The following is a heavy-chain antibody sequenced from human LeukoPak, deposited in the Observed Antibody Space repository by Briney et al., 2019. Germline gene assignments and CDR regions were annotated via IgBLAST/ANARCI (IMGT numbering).Heavy chain of an antibody. CDR1: GFTFSSYA. J-gene: IGHJ6*02. CDR2: ISGSGGST. CDR3: AKEDGTTFGSYYYYGMDV. V-gene: IGHV3-23*01. Sequence: PGGSLGLSCAASGFTFSSYAMSWVRQAPGKGLEWVSAISGSGGSTYYADSVKGRFTISRDNSKNTLYLQMNSLRAEDTAVYYCAKEDGTTFGSYYYYGMDVWGQGTTVTVSS. D-gene: IGHD1-1*01.